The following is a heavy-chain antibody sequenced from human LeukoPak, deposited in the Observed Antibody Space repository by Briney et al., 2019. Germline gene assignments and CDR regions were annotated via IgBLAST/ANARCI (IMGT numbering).Heavy chain of an antibody. CDR1: GGSISSSSYY. J-gene: IGHJ4*02. Sequence: SETLSLTCTVSGGSISSSSYYWGWIRQPPGKGLEWIGSIYYSGSTYYNPSLKSRVTISVDTSKNQFSLKLSSVTAADTAVYYCARFTVTTEYYFDYWGQGTLVTVSS. CDR2: IYYSGST. V-gene: IGHV4-39*07. D-gene: IGHD4-17*01. CDR3: ARFTVTTEYYFDY.